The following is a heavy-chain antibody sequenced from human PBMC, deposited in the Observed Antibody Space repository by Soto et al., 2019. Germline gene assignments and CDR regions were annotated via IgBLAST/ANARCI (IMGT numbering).Heavy chain of an antibody. CDR1: GFPFSSYS. V-gene: IGHV3-21*01. Sequence: GGSLRLSCAASGFPFSSYSMNWVRQAPGKGLEWVSSISSSSSYIYYADSVKGRFTISRDNAKNSLYLQMNSLRAEDTAVYYCASAGWGIAAAGSPDFDYWGQGTLVTVSS. D-gene: IGHD6-13*01. CDR2: ISSSSSYI. J-gene: IGHJ4*02. CDR3: ASAGWGIAAAGSPDFDY.